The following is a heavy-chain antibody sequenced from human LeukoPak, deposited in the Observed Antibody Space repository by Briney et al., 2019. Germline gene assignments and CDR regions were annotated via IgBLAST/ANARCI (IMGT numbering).Heavy chain of an antibody. V-gene: IGHV4-34*01. CDR2: INHSGST. D-gene: IGHD2-2*01. Sequence: MTSETLSLTCAVYGGSFSGYYWSWIRQPPGKGLEWIGEINHSGSTNYNPSLKSRVTISVDTSKNQFSLKLSSVTAADTAVYYCARDSGEAGVPAAMFDYWGQGTLVTVSS. CDR1: GGSFSGYY. J-gene: IGHJ4*02. CDR3: ARDSGEAGVPAAMFDY.